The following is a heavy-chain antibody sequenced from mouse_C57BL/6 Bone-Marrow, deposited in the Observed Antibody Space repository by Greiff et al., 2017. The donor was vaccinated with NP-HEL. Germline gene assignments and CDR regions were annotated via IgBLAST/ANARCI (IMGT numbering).Heavy chain of an antibody. CDR3: ARWGYYGSSSVYFDY. CDR1: GYTFTSYW. Sequence: QVQLQQPGAELVKPGASVKMSCKASGYTFTSYWITWVKQRPGQGLEWIGDIYPGSGSTNYNEKFKSKATLTVDTSSSTAYMQLSSLTSEDSAVYYGARWGYYGSSSVYFDYWGQGTTLTVSS. CDR2: IYPGSGST. D-gene: IGHD1-1*01. J-gene: IGHJ2*01. V-gene: IGHV1-55*01.